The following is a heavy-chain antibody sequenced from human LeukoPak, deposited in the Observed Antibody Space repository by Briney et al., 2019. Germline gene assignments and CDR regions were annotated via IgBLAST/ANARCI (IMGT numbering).Heavy chain of an antibody. CDR2: IYHSGST. V-gene: IGHV4-38-2*02. CDR3: ARDVRAMITFGGVIAKNAFDI. J-gene: IGHJ3*02. D-gene: IGHD3-16*01. CDR1: GYSISSGYY. Sequence: SETLSLTCTVSGYSISSGYYWGWIRQPPGKGLEWIGSIYHSGSTYYNPSLKSRVTISVDTSKNQFSLKLSSVTAADTAVYYCARDVRAMITFGGVIAKNAFDIWGQGTMVTVSS.